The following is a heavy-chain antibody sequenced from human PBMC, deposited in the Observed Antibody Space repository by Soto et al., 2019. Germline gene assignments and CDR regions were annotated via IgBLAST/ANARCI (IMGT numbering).Heavy chain of an antibody. CDR3: SRGTFGVVKG. Sequence: QVQLQESGPGLVKPSETLSLTCTVSGGSISSYYWSWIRQPPGKGLEWIGYMYYSGSTNYNPSLKGRVTISIDTSRNQFSLKLSSVTAADTAVYFCSRGTFGVVKGWGQGTLVTVSS. CDR1: GGSISSYY. D-gene: IGHD3-3*01. J-gene: IGHJ4*02. CDR2: MYYSGST. V-gene: IGHV4-59*01.